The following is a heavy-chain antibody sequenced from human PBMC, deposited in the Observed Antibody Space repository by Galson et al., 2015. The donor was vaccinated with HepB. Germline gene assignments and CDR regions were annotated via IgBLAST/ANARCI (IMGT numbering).Heavy chain of an antibody. J-gene: IGHJ4*02. CDR3: ARDATRGSAAALGNSDY. CDR1: GYTFTSYY. V-gene: IGHV1-46*03. CDR2: INPSGGST. Sequence: SVKVSCKASGYTFTSYYMHWVRQAPGQGLEWMGIINPSGGSTSYAQKFQGRVTMTRDTSTSTVYMELSSLRSEDTAVYYCARDATRGSAAALGNSDYWGQGTLVTVSS. D-gene: IGHD1-26*01.